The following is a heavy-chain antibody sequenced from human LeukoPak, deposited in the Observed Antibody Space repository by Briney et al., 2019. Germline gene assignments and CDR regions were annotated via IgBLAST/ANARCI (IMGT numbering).Heavy chain of an antibody. CDR1: GYTFTSYD. CDR3: ARGDYYGSGFDP. CDR2: MNPNSGNT. D-gene: IGHD3-10*01. Sequence: ASVKVSCKASGYTFTSYDINWVQQATGQGLEWMGWMNPNSGNTGYAQKFQGRVTMTRNTSISTAYMELSSLRSEDTAVYYCARGDYYGSGFDPWGQGTLVTVSS. J-gene: IGHJ5*02. V-gene: IGHV1-8*01.